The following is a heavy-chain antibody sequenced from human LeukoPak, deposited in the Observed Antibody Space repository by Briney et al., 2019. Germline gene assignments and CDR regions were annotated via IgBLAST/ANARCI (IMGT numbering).Heavy chain of an antibody. D-gene: IGHD2-8*01. CDR2: FIGSGGTT. Sequence: GGSLRLSCAASGFTFSSYAMNWVRQAPGGGLEWVSGFIGSGGTTYYADSVKGRFSISRDNSKNTLYLQMNSLRDEDTAVYYCANGNRCTSPNCLGYYYFYMDVWGKGTTVTVSS. V-gene: IGHV3-23*01. CDR3: ANGNRCTSPNCLGYYYFYMDV. J-gene: IGHJ6*03. CDR1: GFTFSSYA.